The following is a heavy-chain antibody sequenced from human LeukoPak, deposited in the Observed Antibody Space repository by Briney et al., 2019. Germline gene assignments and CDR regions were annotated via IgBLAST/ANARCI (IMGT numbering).Heavy chain of an antibody. V-gene: IGHV1-18*01. J-gene: IGHJ4*02. CDR2: ISAYNGDT. D-gene: IGHD6-13*01. CDR3: AVRNRSSWSPFDF. CDR1: GYTXTNYG. Sequence: ASVKVSCKASGYTXTNYGISWVRQAPGQGLEWMGWISAYNGDTNYAQKLQGRVTMTTDTSTSTAYMELRSLRSDDTAVYYCAVRNRSSWSPFDFWGQGTLVTV.